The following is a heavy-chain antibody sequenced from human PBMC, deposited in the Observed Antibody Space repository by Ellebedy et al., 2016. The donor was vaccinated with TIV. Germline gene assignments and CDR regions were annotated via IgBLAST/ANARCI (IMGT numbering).Heavy chain of an antibody. CDR2: IYYSGST. Sequence: SETLSLXXTVSGGSISSGGYYWSWFRQHPGKGLEWIGYIYYSGSTYYNPSLKSRVTISVDTSKNQFSLKLSSVTAADTAVYYCARDSEPGRAFDIWGQGTMVTVSS. CDR3: ARDSEPGRAFDI. J-gene: IGHJ3*02. D-gene: IGHD1-14*01. CDR1: GGSISSGGYY. V-gene: IGHV4-31*03.